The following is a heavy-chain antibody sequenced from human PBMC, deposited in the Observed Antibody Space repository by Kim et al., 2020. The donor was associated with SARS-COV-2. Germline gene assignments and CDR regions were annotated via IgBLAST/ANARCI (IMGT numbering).Heavy chain of an antibody. CDR2: IIPILGIA. J-gene: IGHJ6*02. V-gene: IGHV1-69*04. CDR1: GGTFSSYV. CDR3: AGDNSSSLNGFGYGMDV. D-gene: IGHD6-13*01. Sequence: SVKVSCKASGGTFSSYVISWVRQAPGQGLEWMGRIIPILGIANYAQKFQGRVTITADKSTSTAYMELSSLRSEDTAVYYCAGDNSSSLNGFGYGMDVWGQGTTVTVSS.